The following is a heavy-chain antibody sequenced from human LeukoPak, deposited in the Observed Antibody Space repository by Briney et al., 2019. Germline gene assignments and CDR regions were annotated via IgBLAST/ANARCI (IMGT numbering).Heavy chain of an antibody. Sequence: SVKVSCKASGFTFTSSAMQLVRQARGQRLEWIGWIVVGSGNTNYAQKFQERVIITRDSSTSTASMELSRLRAEDTAVYYCAADGMVRGASGYFDYWGQGPLVTVSS. CDR2: IVVGSGNT. D-gene: IGHD3-10*01. J-gene: IGHJ4*02. CDR1: GFTFTSSA. V-gene: IGHV1-58*02. CDR3: AADGMVRGASGYFDY.